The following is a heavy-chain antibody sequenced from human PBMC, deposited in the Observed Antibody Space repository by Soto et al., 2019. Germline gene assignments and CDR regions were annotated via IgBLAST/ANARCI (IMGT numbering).Heavy chain of an antibody. CDR1: GYTFANYA. D-gene: IGHD6-13*01. CDR2: INPGNGNT. CDR3: ARVESGSSWRYFFAY. V-gene: IGHV1-3*01. J-gene: IGHJ4*02. Sequence: ASVKVSCKASGYTFANYAIHWVRQAPGQRLECMGWINPGNGNTKYSQTFQGRVTITRDTSANTTYMELSSMRSEDTAVYYCARVESGSSWRYFFAYWGQGALVTVSS.